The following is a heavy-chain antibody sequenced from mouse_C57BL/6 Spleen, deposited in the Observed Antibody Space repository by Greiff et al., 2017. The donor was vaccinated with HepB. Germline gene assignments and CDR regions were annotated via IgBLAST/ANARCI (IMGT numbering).Heavy chain of an antibody. J-gene: IGHJ3*01. CDR1: GFTFSDYG. D-gene: IGHD1-1*01. CDR3: ARPDYYGSSLFAY. V-gene: IGHV5-17*01. Sequence: VQLQQSGGGLVKPGGSLKLSCAASGFTFSDYGMHWVRQAPEKGLEWVAYISSGSSTIYYADTVKGRFTISRDNAKNTLFLQMTSLRSEDTAMYYCARPDYYGSSLFAYWGQGTLVTVSA. CDR2: ISSGSSTI.